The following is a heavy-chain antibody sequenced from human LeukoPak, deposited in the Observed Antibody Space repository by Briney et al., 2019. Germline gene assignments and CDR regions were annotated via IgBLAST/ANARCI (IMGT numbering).Heavy chain of an antibody. J-gene: IGHJ4*02. CDR2: ISSSSSAI. Sequence: GGSLILSCAASGFTFSSYSMNWVRQAPGKGLEWVSYISSSSSAIYYADSVKGRFTISRDNAKNSLYLQMNGLRDEDTAVYYCARDHKAAAGRDFDYWGQGTLVTVS. V-gene: IGHV3-48*02. D-gene: IGHD6-13*01. CDR3: ARDHKAAAGRDFDY. CDR1: GFTFSSYS.